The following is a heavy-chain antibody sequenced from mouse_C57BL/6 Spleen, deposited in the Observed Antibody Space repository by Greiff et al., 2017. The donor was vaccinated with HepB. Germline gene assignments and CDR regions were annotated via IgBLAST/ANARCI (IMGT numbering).Heavy chain of an antibody. CDR3: ARQGVLSYYAMDD. J-gene: IGHJ4*01. CDR1: GFTFSSYT. V-gene: IGHV5-9*01. Sequence: EVQGVESGGGLVKPGGSLKLSCAASGFTFSSYTMSWVRQTPEKRLEWVATISGGGGNTYYPDSVKGRFTIYRDNAKNTLYLQMSSLRSDDTALYYCARQGVLSYYAMDDWGEVTSVTVSS. D-gene: IGHD1-1*02. CDR2: ISGGGGNT.